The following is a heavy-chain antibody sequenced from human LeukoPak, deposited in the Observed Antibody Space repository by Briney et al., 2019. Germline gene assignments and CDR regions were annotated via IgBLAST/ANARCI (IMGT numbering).Heavy chain of an antibody. CDR1: GFTFSSYS. V-gene: IGHV3-30*18. Sequence: GGSLRLSCAASGFTFSSYSMNWVRQAPGKGLEWVAVISYDGSNKYYADSVKGRFTISRDNSKNTLYLQMNSLRAEDTAVYYCAKDNSHDYGDYVFYPLSYFDYWGQGTLVTVSS. J-gene: IGHJ4*02. CDR3: AKDNSHDYGDYVFYPLSYFDY. CDR2: ISYDGSNK. D-gene: IGHD4-17*01.